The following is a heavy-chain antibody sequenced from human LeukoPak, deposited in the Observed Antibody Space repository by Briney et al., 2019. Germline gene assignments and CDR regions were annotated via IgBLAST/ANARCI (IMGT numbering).Heavy chain of an antibody. D-gene: IGHD3-10*01. V-gene: IGHV3-21*01. Sequence: PGGSLRLSCAASGFTFSSYSMNWVRQAPGKGLEWGSSISRSSSYIYYADSVRGRFTISRDNAKNSLYLQMNSLRAEDTAVYYCARDKYGSGSYYFNWFDPWGQGTLVTVSS. CDR2: ISRSSSYI. J-gene: IGHJ5*02. CDR1: GFTFSSYS. CDR3: ARDKYGSGSYYFNWFDP.